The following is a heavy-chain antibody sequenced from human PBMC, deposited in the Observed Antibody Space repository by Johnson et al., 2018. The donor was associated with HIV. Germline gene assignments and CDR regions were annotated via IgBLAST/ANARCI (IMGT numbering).Heavy chain of an antibody. CDR2: IWYDGSNK. D-gene: IGHD4/OR15-4a*01. Sequence: VQLVESGGDLVKPGGSLRLSCTASGFTFSDFYMSWIRQAPGKGLEWVAVIWYDGSNKFYADSVKGRFTISRDNSKNTVYLQMNSLRVEDTAVYYCAKSPGKDHGGNSGGFDIWGQGTMVTVSS. V-gene: IGHV3-33*06. J-gene: IGHJ3*02. CDR1: GFTFSDFY. CDR3: AKSPGKDHGGNSGGFDI.